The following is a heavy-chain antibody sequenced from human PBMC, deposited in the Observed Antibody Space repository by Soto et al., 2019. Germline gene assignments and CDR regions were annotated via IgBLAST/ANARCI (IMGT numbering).Heavy chain of an antibody. Sequence: EVHLLESGGGLVQPGGSLILSCAASGFTFSSYAMTWVRQAPGRGLEGVSGITGSGGRTYYADAVKGRFTISRDNSTSTLYLQMNSLRAEDTAVYYCAKDTRYGDYVRWFDSWGQGTLVTVSS. D-gene: IGHD4-17*01. CDR3: AKDTRYGDYVRWFDS. CDR1: GFTFSSYA. V-gene: IGHV3-23*01. J-gene: IGHJ5*01. CDR2: ITGSGGRT.